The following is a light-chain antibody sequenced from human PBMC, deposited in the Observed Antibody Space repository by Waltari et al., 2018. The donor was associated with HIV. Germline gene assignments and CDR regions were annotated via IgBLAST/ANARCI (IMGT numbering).Light chain of an antibody. CDR2: WAX. V-gene: IGKV4-1*01. CDR3: QQYYSTPT. J-gene: IGKJ1*01. CDR1: QSVLYSSNNKNY. Sequence: DIVMTQSPDSLAVSLGERATINCKSSQSVLYSSNNKNYLAWYQQKPGQPPKXLXXWAXXRXSXXPDRXXGXGSGTDXTLTXSSLQAXXXAXYYCQQYYSTPTFGQGTKVEIK.